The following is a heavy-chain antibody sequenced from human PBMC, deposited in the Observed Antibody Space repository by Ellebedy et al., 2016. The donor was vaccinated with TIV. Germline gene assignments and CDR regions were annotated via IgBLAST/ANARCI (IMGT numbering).Heavy chain of an antibody. CDR1: GDSVSRNSAA. CDR3: ASDTRSGGLFDY. CDR2: TYYRSKCYN. V-gene: IGHV6-1*01. D-gene: IGHD3-3*01. Sequence: MPSETLSLTCAISGDSVSRNSAAWNWIRQSPWRGLGWLGRTYYRSKCYNDYAVSVNSTITINPDTSKNQFSLQLNSVTPEDTAVYYGASDTRSGGLFDYWGQGTLVTVSS. J-gene: IGHJ4*02.